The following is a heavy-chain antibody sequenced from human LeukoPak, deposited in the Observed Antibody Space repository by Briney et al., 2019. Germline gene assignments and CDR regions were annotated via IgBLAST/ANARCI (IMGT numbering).Heavy chain of an antibody. CDR2: ISYDGNNK. CDR3: AKDGGSYYYYMDV. J-gene: IGHJ6*03. CDR1: GFTFSSYG. V-gene: IGHV3-30*19. D-gene: IGHD3-16*01. Sequence: GGSLRLSCAASGFTFSSYGMHWVRQAPGKGLEWVAVISYDGNNKCYADSVKGRFTISRDNAKNSLYLQMNSLRAEDMALYYCAKDGGSYYYYMDVWGKGTTVTVSS.